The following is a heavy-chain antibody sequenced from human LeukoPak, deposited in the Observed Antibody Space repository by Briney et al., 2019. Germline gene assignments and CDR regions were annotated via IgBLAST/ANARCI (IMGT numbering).Heavy chain of an antibody. D-gene: IGHD5-18*01. CDR2: ISSSSSYI. CDR1: GFTFSSYS. Sequence: KPGRSLRLSCAASGFTFSSYSMNWVRQAPGRGLEWVSSISSSSSYIYYADSMKGRFTISRGNAKKSLYLQMNSLRAEDTAVYYCARGDTAMDYWGQGTLVTVSS. V-gene: IGHV3-21*01. CDR3: ARGDTAMDY. J-gene: IGHJ4*02.